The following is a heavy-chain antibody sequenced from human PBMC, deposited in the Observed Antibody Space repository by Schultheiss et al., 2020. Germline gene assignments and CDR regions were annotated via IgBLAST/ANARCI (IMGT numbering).Heavy chain of an antibody. CDR2: IYHSGST. J-gene: IGHJ5*02. CDR3: ARGWGARPGVWFDP. D-gene: IGHD6-6*01. Sequence: SETLSLTCAVSGGSISSSNWWSWVRQPPGKGLEWIGEIYHSGSTYYNPSLKSRVTISVDTSKNQFSLKLSSVTAADTAVYYCARGWGARPGVWFDPWGQGTLVTVSS. CDR1: GGSISSSNW. V-gene: IGHV4-4*02.